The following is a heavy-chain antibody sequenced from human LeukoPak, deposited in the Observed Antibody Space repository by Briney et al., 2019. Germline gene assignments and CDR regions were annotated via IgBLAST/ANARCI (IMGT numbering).Heavy chain of an antibody. J-gene: IGHJ6*03. V-gene: IGHV3-48*01. Sequence: GGSLRLSCAASGFTFSSYSMNRVRQAPGKGLEWVSYISSSSSTIYYADSAKGRFTISRDNAKNSLYLQMNSLRAEDTAVYYCARGGGPTYYDFWSGYSPYYYYYYMDVWGKGTTVTVSS. CDR2: ISSSSSTI. D-gene: IGHD3-3*01. CDR3: ARGGGPTYYDFWSGYSPYYYYYYMDV. CDR1: GFTFSSYS.